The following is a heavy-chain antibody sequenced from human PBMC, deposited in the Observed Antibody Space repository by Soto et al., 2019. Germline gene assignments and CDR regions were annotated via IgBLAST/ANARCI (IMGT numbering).Heavy chain of an antibody. CDR2: ITDSSDTV. D-gene: IGHD3-3*01. J-gene: IGHJ4*02. CDR3: ARDFGHGYYLDY. Sequence: DRQAPGKGLEWVSYITDSSDTVHYADSVRGRFTISRDNAESSLYLQMNSLRDEDTAVYFCARDFGHGYYLDYWGRGTLVTVSS. V-gene: IGHV3-48*02.